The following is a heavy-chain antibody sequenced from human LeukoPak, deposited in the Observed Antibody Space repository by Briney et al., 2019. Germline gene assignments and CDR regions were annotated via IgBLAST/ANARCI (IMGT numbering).Heavy chain of an antibody. J-gene: IGHJ5*02. Sequence: SVKVSCKASGGTFSSYAISWVRQAPGQGLEWMGGVIPIFGTANYAQKFEGRVTITADKSTSTAYMGLSSLRSEDTAVYYCAREVATTVTNWFDPWGQGTLVTVSS. V-gene: IGHV1-69*06. CDR2: VIPIFGTA. D-gene: IGHD4-17*01. CDR1: GGTFSSYA. CDR3: AREVATTVTNWFDP.